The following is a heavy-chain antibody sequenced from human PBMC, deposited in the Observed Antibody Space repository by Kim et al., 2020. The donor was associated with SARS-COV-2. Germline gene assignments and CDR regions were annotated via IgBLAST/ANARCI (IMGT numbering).Heavy chain of an antibody. J-gene: IGHJ4*02. CDR2: IWYDGSNK. Sequence: GGSLRLSCAASGFTFSSYGMHWVRQAPGKGLEWVAVIWYDGSNKYYADSVKGRFTISRDNSKNTLYLQMNSLRAEDTAVYYCAKDEGYYDSSGNAPLVYWGQGTLVTVSS. CDR1: GFTFSSYG. CDR3: AKDEGYYDSSGNAPLVY. V-gene: IGHV3-33*06. D-gene: IGHD3-22*01.